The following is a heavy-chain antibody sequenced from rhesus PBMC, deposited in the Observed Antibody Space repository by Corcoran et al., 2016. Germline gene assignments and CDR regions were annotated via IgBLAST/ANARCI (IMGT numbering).Heavy chain of an antibody. CDR3: ALLRNSNYVDSLDV. CDR2: IDWDDDK. Sequence: QVTLKESGPALVKPTQTPTLTCTFSGFSLSTSGMRVSWIRQPPGKALEWLARIDWDDDKYYSTSLKSRLTISKDTSKNQVVLTMTNMDPVDTATYYCALLRNSNYVDSLDVWGRGVLVTVSS. D-gene: IGHD4-23*01. V-gene: IGHV2S2*01. CDR1: GFSLSTSGMR. J-gene: IGHJ5-2*02.